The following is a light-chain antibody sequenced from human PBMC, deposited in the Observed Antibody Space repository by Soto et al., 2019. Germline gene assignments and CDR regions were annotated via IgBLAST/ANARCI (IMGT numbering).Light chain of an antibody. CDR1: QSGSNY. V-gene: IGKV3-11*01. Sequence: EIVLTQSPATLSLSPGERATLSCRASQSGSNYLAWYQQKPGQAPRLLIYDASNRATGIPARLSGSGSGTDFTLTISSLEPEDFAVYYCHQRSNWPPYTFGQGTKLEIK. CDR2: DAS. CDR3: HQRSNWPPYT. J-gene: IGKJ2*01.